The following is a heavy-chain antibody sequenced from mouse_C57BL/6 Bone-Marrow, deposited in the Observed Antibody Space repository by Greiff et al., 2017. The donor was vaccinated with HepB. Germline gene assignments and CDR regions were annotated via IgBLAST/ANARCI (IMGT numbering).Heavy chain of an antibody. CDR3: ARPPFITTVEAWFAY. J-gene: IGHJ3*01. CDR2: INPGSGGT. V-gene: IGHV1-54*01. CDR1: GYAFTNYL. Sequence: QVQLQQSGAELVRPGTSVKVSCKASGYAFTNYLIEWVKQRPGQGLEWIGVINPGSGGTNYNEKFKGKATLTADKSSSTAYMQLSSLTSEDSAVYFCARPPFITTVEAWFAYWGQGTLVTVSA. D-gene: IGHD1-1*01.